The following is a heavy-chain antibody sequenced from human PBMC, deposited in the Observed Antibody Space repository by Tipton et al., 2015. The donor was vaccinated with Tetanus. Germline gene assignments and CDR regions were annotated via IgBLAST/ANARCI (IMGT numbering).Heavy chain of an antibody. D-gene: IGHD2-21*01. V-gene: IGHV3-7*01. CDR1: GFTFSSYW. J-gene: IGHJ5*02. CDR3: ATHRWGDT. Sequence: SLRLSCAASGFTFSSYWMTWIRQVPGKGLEWVANIKRDGTDKNYVDSARGRFTISRDNAKNSVYLQMSSLRVDDAAVYYCATHRWGDTWCQGTLVIVSS. CDR2: IKRDGTDK.